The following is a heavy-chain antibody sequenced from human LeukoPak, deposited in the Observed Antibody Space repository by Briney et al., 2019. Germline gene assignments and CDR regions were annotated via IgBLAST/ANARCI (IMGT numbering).Heavy chain of an antibody. Sequence: GGSLRLSCVASGFTFSSRDWMTWVRQAPGKGLEWVANIKQDGSEKNYVDSVKGRFTISRDNAKNSVDPQMNSLRVEDTAVYYCATSQYYYGSGSNELDWFDPWGQGTLVTVSS. D-gene: IGHD3-10*01. CDR3: ATSQYYYGSGSNELDWFDP. J-gene: IGHJ5*02. CDR1: GFTFSSRDW. V-gene: IGHV3-7*01. CDR2: IKQDGSEK.